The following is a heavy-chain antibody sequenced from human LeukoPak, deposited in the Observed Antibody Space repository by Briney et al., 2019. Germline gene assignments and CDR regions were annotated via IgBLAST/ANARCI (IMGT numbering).Heavy chain of an antibody. J-gene: IGHJ6*03. D-gene: IGHD2-15*01. V-gene: IGHV3-23*01. CDR2: IRSTGDST. CDR3: GRSRRINASLYYYMDV. CDR1: GFTFSSYA. Sequence: PGGSLRLSCAASGFTFSSYAITWGRQAPGKGLEWVSSIRSTGDSTFYADSVKGRFTISRDNSKNTVYLLMNSLRTEDTAVYYCGRSRRINASLYYYMDVWGKGTTVTVSS.